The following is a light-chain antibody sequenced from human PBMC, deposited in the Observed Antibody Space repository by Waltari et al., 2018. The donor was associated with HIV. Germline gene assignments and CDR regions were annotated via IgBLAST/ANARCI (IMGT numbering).Light chain of an antibody. J-gene: IGLJ3*02. CDR2: RNT. V-gene: IGLV1-47*01. Sequence: QSVLTQTPSASGTPGQRVTISCAGRHSNVRSNDVYSYQQPSGTTPNHLIYRNTQRPSGVPGRFSASKSGTSAALVISGLRSEDEGDYYCAVWDDNLSGPVFGGGTNLTVL. CDR3: AVWDDNLSGPV. CDR1: HSNVRSND.